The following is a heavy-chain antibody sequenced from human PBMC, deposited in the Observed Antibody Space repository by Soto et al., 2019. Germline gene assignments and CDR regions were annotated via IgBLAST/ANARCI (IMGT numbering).Heavy chain of an antibody. J-gene: IGHJ4*02. D-gene: IGHD6-19*01. CDR1: GFTFSSYA. CDR3: AKDRGNSGWGSIFEV. V-gene: IGHV3-23*01. CDR2: ISGSSSHI. Sequence: GGSLRLSCAASGFTFSSYAMTWVRQAPGRGLEWVSVISGSSSHIDYADSLKGRFTISRDNSKNTVYLQIDSLRAEDTAIYYCAKDRGNSGWGSIFEVWGQGTLVTVSS.